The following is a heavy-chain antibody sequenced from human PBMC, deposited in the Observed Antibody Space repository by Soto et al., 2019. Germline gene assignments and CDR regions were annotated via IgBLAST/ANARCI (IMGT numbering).Heavy chain of an antibody. CDR2: IYYSGST. D-gene: IGHD3-3*01. Sequence: PSETLSLTCTVSGGSISSGDYYWSWIRQPPGKGLEWIGYIYYSGSTYYNPSLKSRVTISVDTSKNQFSLKLSSVTAADTAVYYCARVQRGDFWSGRSELYGMDVWGQGTTVTVSS. CDR1: GGSISSGDYY. CDR3: ARVQRGDFWSGRSELYGMDV. J-gene: IGHJ6*02. V-gene: IGHV4-30-4*01.